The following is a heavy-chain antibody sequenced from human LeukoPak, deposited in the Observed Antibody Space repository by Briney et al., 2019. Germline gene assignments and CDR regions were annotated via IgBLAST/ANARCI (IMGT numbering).Heavy chain of an antibody. CDR3: ARRKRYYDSSGSPYFDY. V-gene: IGHV3-7*01. CDR1: GFTFSSYW. Sequence: GGSLRLPCAASGFTFSSYWMSWVRQAPGKGLEWVANIKQDGSEKYYVDSVKDRFTISRDNAKSSLYLQMNSLRAEDTAVYYCARRKRYYDSSGSPYFDYWGQGTLVTVSS. D-gene: IGHD3-22*01. J-gene: IGHJ4*02. CDR2: IKQDGSEK.